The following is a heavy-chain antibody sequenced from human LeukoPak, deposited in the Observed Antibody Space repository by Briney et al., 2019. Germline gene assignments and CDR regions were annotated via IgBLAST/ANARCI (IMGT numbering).Heavy chain of an antibody. J-gene: IGHJ4*02. CDR1: GFTFSSYA. CDR3: AILTYYYDSSHHPFDY. D-gene: IGHD3-22*01. Sequence: GGSLRLSCAASGFTFSSYAMSWVRQAPGKGLEWVSAISGSGGSTYYADSVKGRFTISRDNSKNTLYLQMNSLRAEDTAVYYCAILTYYYDSSHHPFDYWGQGTLVTVSS. CDR2: ISGSGGST. V-gene: IGHV3-23*01.